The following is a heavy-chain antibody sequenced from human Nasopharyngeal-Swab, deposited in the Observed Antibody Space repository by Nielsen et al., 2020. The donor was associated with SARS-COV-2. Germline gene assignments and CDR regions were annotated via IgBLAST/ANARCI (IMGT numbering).Heavy chain of an antibody. J-gene: IGHJ4*02. D-gene: IGHD2-15*01. CDR2: ISSSRSYI. CDR1: GFTFSSYS. CDR3: ARPPGYCSGGSCYS. V-gene: IGHV3-21*01. Sequence: GESLKISCAASGFTFSSYSMNWVRQAPGKGLEWVSSISSSRSYIYYADPVKGRFTISRDNAKNSLYLQMNSLRAEDTAVYYCARPPGYCSGGSCYSWGQGTLVTVSS.